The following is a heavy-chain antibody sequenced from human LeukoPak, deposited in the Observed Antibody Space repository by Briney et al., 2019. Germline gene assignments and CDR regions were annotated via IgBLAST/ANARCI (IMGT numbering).Heavy chain of an antibody. CDR2: IYYSGST. CDR1: GGSISSYY. Sequence: SETLSLTCTVSGGSISSYYGSWIRQPPGKGLEWIGYIYYSGSTNYNPSLKSRVTISVDTSKNQFSLKLSSVTAADTAVYYCARVSGGSGSPLIDYWGQGTLVTVSS. V-gene: IGHV4-59*01. CDR3: ARVSGGSGSPLIDY. J-gene: IGHJ4*02. D-gene: IGHD3-10*01.